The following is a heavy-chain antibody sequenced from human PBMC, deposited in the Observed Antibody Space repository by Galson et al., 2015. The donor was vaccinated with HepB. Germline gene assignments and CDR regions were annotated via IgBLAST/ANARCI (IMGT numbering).Heavy chain of an antibody. D-gene: IGHD3-3*01. CDR1: SISSGSYW. V-gene: IGHV4-39*07. CDR2: IYYNEGP. CDR3: VRDGDFWRGYSYFDS. J-gene: IGHJ4*02. Sequence: SISSGSYWWGWIRQPPGKGLEWIGNIYYNEGPSYDESLKSRVTISVDTSKNQFSLKLTSVTAADTAVYYCVRDGDFWRGYSYFDSWGQGILVTVSS.